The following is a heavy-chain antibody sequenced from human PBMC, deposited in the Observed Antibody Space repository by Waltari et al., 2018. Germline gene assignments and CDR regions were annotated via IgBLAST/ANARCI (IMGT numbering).Heavy chain of an antibody. J-gene: IGHJ6*02. CDR2: INPSGGST. D-gene: IGHD3-10*01. Sequence: QVQLVQSGAEVKKPGASVKVSCKASGYTFTSYYMHWVRQAPGQGLEWMGLINPSGGSTSYAQKFQGRVTMTRDTSTSTVYMELSSLRAEDTAVYYCARDMAHYYGMDVWGQGTTVTVSS. V-gene: IGHV1-46*01. CDR1: GYTFTSYY. CDR3: ARDMAHYYGMDV.